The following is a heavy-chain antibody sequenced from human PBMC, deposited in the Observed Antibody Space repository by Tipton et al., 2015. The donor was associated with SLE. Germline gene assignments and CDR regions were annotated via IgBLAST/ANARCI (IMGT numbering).Heavy chain of an antibody. CDR2: INHSGST. Sequence: LRLSCAVYGGSFSGYYWSWIRQPPGKGLEWIGEINHSGSTNYNPSLKSRVTISVDTSKNQFSLKLSSVTAADTAVYYCARDKRAQPDDYYYGMDVWGQGTTVTVSS. CDR3: ARDKRAQPDDYYYGMDV. J-gene: IGHJ6*02. V-gene: IGHV4-34*01. D-gene: IGHD5-24*01. CDR1: GGSFSGYY.